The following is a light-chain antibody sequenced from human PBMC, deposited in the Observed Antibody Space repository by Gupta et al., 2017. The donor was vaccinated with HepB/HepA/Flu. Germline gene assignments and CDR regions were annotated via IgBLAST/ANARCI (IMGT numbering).Light chain of an antibody. CDR2: GNS. Sequence: QSVLTQPPSVSGAPGQSVTISCTGSSSNIGANYDVHWYQQLPGTAPKLLIYGNSNRPSGVPDRFSGSKSGTSASLAITGLQAEDEADYYCQSYDSSLRGSVFGTGTKVTVL. V-gene: IGLV1-40*01. CDR3: QSYDSSLRGSV. CDR1: SSNIGANYD. J-gene: IGLJ1*01.